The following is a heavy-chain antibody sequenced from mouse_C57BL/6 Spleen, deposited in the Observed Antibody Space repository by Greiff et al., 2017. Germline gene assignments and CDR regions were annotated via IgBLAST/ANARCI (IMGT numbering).Heavy chain of an antibody. CDR1: GYTFTDYN. Sequence: VQLQQSGPELVKPGASVKMSCKASGYTFTDYNMHWVKQSHGKSLEWIGYINPNNGGTSYNQKFKGKATLTVNKSSSTAYMELSSLTSEDSAVYYCARSLTTVVAPYAMDYWGQGTSVTVSS. V-gene: IGHV1-22*01. CDR2: INPNNGGT. D-gene: IGHD1-1*01. CDR3: ARSLTTVVAPYAMDY. J-gene: IGHJ4*01.